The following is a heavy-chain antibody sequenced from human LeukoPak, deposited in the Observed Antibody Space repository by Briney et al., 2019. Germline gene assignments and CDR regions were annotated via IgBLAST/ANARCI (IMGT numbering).Heavy chain of an antibody. CDR2: ISSTSSYI. CDR3: AKEGTASKPSDLDY. CDR1: GFTVTNNY. J-gene: IGHJ4*02. V-gene: IGHV3-21*01. Sequence: PGGSLRLSCAASGFTVTNNYMSWVRQAPGKGLEWVASISSTSSYIYYADSVKGRFTISRDNSKNTLYLQMNSLRAEDTAVYYCAKEGTASKPSDLDYWGQGTLVTVSS. D-gene: IGHD1/OR15-1a*01.